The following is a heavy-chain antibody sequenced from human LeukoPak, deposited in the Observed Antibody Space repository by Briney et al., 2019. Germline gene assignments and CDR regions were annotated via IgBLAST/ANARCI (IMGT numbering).Heavy chain of an antibody. CDR1: GYSLTSYW. CDR2: IDPSDSYT. D-gene: IGHD6-19*01. V-gene: IGHV5-10-1*01. Sequence: GESLKISCKGSGYSLTSYWISWVRQMPGKGLEWMGRIDPSDSYTNYSPSFQGHVTISADKSISTAYLQWSSLKASDTAVYYCARLDSSGWYWVGYWGQGTLVTVSS. CDR3: ARLDSSGWYWVGY. J-gene: IGHJ4*02.